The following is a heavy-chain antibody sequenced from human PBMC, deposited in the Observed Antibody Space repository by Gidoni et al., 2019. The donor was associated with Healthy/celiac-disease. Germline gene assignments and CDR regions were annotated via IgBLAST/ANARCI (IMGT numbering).Heavy chain of an antibody. J-gene: IGHJ4*02. CDR1: GGSFSGYY. Sequence: QVQLQQWRAGLLKPSETLSLTCAVYGGSFSGYYWSWIRQPPGKGLEWIGEINHSGSTNYNPSIKSRVTISVDTSKNQFSLKLSSVTAADTAVYYCARGGGIAVAASDYWGQGTLVTVSS. CDR2: INHSGST. V-gene: IGHV4-34*01. D-gene: IGHD6-19*01. CDR3: ARGGGIAVAASDY.